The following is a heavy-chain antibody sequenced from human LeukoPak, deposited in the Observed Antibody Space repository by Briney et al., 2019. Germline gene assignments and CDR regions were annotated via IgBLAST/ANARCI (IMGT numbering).Heavy chain of an antibody. D-gene: IGHD3-9*01. Sequence: ASVKVSCKASGYIFSDFAVHWVRQAPGQGLEWVGWINAANADTKYSKKFQGRVTIAWDTSASTAYMDLSSLRSEDTAVYFCARGGITDWAYFDFWGQGTLVTVSS. CDR3: ARGGITDWAYFDF. J-gene: IGHJ4*02. V-gene: IGHV1-3*01. CDR1: GYIFSDFA. CDR2: INAANADT.